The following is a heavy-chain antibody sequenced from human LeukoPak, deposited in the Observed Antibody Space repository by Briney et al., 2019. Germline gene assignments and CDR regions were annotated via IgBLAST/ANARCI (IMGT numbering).Heavy chain of an antibody. D-gene: IGHD1-14*01. CDR1: GGSISSYY. CDR3: ARDTPGGFQH. Sequence: SETLSLTCTVSGGSISSYYWSWIRQPPGKGLEWIGYIYYSGSTNYNPYLKSRVTISVDTSKNQFSLKLSSVTAADTAVYYCARDTPGGFQHWGQGTLVTVSS. CDR2: IYYSGST. J-gene: IGHJ1*01. V-gene: IGHV4-59*01.